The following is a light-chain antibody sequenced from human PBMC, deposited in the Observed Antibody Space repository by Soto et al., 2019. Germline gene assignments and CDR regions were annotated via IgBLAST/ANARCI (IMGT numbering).Light chain of an antibody. Sequence: SALTQPASVSGSPGQWITISCTGTSSDVGGYNYVSWYRQHPGKAPKLMIYEVTNRPSGVSNRFSGSKSGNTASLTISGLQAEDEADYYCSSYTSSSSLGVFGTGTKVTVL. CDR3: SSYTSSSSLGV. CDR2: EVT. CDR1: SSDVGGYNY. V-gene: IGLV2-14*03. J-gene: IGLJ1*01.